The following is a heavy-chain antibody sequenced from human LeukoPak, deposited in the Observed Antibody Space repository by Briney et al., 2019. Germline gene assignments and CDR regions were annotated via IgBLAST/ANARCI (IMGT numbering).Heavy chain of an antibody. V-gene: IGHV1-2*02. Sequence: ASVKVSCKASGYTFTDYYMHWVRQAPGQGLEFMGWSNPNSGGTSFAQKFLGRVTMTRDTSISTAYMELSRLRSDDTAVYYCARFVTATQAYYYYGMDVWGQGTTITVSS. J-gene: IGHJ6*02. CDR3: ARFVTATQAYYYYGMDV. CDR2: SNPNSGGT. CDR1: GYTFTDYY. D-gene: IGHD1/OR15-1a*01.